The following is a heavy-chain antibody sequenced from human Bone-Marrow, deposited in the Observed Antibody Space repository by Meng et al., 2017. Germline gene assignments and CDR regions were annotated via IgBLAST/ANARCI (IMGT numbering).Heavy chain of an antibody. CDR3: ARDRRIAAAGTNYYYGMDV. Sequence: ASVKVSCKASGYTLTAYYIHWVRQAPGQGLEWMGRINPNNDDTHYAQKFQGRVIMTRDTSINTAYMELTSLRSDDTAVYYCARDRRIAAAGTNYYYGMDVWGQGTTVTVSS. D-gene: IGHD6-13*01. CDR1: GYTLTAYY. J-gene: IGHJ6*02. V-gene: IGHV1-2*06. CDR2: INPNNDDT.